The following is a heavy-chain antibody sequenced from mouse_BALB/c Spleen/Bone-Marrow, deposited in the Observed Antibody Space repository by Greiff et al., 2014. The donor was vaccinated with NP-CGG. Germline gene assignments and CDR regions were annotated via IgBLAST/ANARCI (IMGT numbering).Heavy chain of an antibody. V-gene: IGHV1-9*01. J-gene: IGHJ3*01. Sequence: QVQLKESGAELMKPGASVKISCKATGYTFSSYWIEWVKQRPGHGLEWIGEILPGRGSTNYNEKFKGKATFTADTSSNTAYMQLSSLTSEDSAVYYCARELGLRLAYWGQGTLVTVSA. CDR3: ARELGLRLAY. D-gene: IGHD3-1*01. CDR1: GYTFSSYW. CDR2: ILPGRGST.